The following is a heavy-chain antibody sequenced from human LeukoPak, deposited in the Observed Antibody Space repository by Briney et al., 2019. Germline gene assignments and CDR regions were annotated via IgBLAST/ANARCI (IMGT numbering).Heavy chain of an antibody. J-gene: IGHJ4*02. CDR2: IDGSGTRT. Sequence: GGSLRLSCAASGFTSSSSVMSWVRQAPGKGPEWVSTIDGSGTRTFYALSFNGRFIISRDNSMNTLYLQMDSLRAEDTAVYYCARKGSRRPSPEGVWGQGTLVTVSS. CDR1: GFTSSSSV. CDR3: ARKGSRRPSPEGV. D-gene: IGHD1-14*01. V-gene: IGHV3-23*01.